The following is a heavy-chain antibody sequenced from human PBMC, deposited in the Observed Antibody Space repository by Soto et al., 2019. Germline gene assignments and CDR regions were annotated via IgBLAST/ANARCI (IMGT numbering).Heavy chain of an antibody. CDR1: GGTFSSYA. CDR2: IIPIFGTV. J-gene: IGHJ4*02. V-gene: IGHV1-69*12. Sequence: QVQLVQSGAEVKKPGSSVKVSCKASGGTFSSYAISWVRQAPGQGLEWMGGIIPIFGTVNYAQKFQGRVTITADESTSTAYMELSSLRSEDTAVYYCATQRAGYYDSSGYYYFDYWGQGTLVTVSS. CDR3: ATQRAGYYDSSGYYYFDY. D-gene: IGHD3-22*01.